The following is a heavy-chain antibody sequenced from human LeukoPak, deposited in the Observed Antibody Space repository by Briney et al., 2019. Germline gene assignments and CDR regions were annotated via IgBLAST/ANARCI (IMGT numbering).Heavy chain of an antibody. CDR1: GGSISSYY. J-gene: IGHJ4*02. CDR3: ARHVGSRSWQNFDY. Sequence: SETLSLTCTVSGGSISSYYWSWIRQPPGKGLEWIGYIYYSGSTNYNPSLKSRVTISVDTSKNQFSLKLSSATAADTAVYYCARHVGSRSWQNFDYWGQGTLVTVSS. CDR2: IYYSGST. D-gene: IGHD6-13*01. V-gene: IGHV4-59*08.